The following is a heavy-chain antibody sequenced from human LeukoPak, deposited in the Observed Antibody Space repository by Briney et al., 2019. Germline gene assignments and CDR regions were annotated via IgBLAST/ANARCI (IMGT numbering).Heavy chain of an antibody. CDR2: ISAYNGNT. D-gene: IGHD4-17*01. J-gene: IGHJ6*02. V-gene: IGHV1-18*01. CDR3: ARGVGDSIKKKYGMDV. Sequence: ASVKVSCKASGYTFTSYGISWVRQAPGQGLEWMGWISAYNGNTNYAQKLQGRVAMTTDTSTSTAYMELRSPRSGDTAVYYCARGVGDSIKKKYGMDVWGQGTTVTVSS. CDR1: GYTFTSYG.